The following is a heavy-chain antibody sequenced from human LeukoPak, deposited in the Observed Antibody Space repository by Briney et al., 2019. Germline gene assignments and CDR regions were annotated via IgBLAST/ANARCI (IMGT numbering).Heavy chain of an antibody. CDR2: INPNSGGT. CDR3: ARGATPYYYYMDV. Sequence: ASVKVSRKASGYTFTGYYMHWVRQAPGQGLEWMGRINPNSGGTNYAQKFQGRVTMTRDTSISTAYMELSRLRSDDTAVYYCARGATPYYYYMDVWGKGTTVTVSS. CDR1: GYTFTGYY. V-gene: IGHV1-2*06. D-gene: IGHD1-26*01. J-gene: IGHJ6*03.